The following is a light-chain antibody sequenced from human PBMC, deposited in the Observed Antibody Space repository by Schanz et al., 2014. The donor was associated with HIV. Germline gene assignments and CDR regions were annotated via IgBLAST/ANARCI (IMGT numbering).Light chain of an antibody. CDR1: QYVSGSY. CDR2: DAS. CDR3: HQNSDWPRT. J-gene: IGKJ4*01. Sequence: EIVLTQSPATLSLSPGERATLSCGASQYVSGSYVAWYQQKPGLAPRLLIYDASTRAAGIPDRFSGSGSGSTFTLIISRLEPEDIAVYYCHQNSDWPRTFGGGTRVQI. V-gene: IGKV3D-20*02.